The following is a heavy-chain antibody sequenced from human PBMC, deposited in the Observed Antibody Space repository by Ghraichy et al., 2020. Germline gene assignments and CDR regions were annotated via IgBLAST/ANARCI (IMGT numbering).Heavy chain of an antibody. CDR1: GFTFITHS. J-gene: IGHJ4*02. CDR2: ISSSSSAM. CDR3: ARGARSSSSELYFFDY. V-gene: IGHV3-48*02. D-gene: IGHD6-6*01. Sequence: GGSLRLSCAASGFTFITHSMNWVRQAPGKGLEWLSYISSSSSAMYYADSVKGRFTISRDDAKNSLYLQMNSLRDEDTAVYYCARGARSSSSELYFFDYWGQGTLVTVSS.